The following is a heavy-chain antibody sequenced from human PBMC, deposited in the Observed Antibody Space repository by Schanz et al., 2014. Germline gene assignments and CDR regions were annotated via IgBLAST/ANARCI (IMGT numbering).Heavy chain of an antibody. CDR2: MNPNSGNT. CDR3: TKGRTFGR. Sequence: QVQLVQSGAEVKKPGASVRLSCEASGYTFTSYDINWVRQAPGQGLEWMGWMNPNSGNTGYAQKCQGRVTMTRHTAISTAYLELSSLRSGDTAVYYCTKGRTFGRWGQGTLVTVSS. V-gene: IGHV1-8*02. D-gene: IGHD3-16*01. J-gene: IGHJ4*02. CDR1: GYTFTSYD.